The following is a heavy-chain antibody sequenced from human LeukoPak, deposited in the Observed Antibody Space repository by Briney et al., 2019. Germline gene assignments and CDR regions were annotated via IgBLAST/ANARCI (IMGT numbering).Heavy chain of an antibody. J-gene: IGHJ4*02. D-gene: IGHD3-3*01. Sequence: SETLSLTCTVSGGSISSYYWSWIRQPPGKGLEWIGEINHSGSTNYNPSLKSRVTISIDTSKNQFSLKLSSVTAADTAVYYCARHQSWSGYYPRPLDSWGQGTLVTVSS. CDR3: ARHQSWSGYYPRPLDS. V-gene: IGHV4-34*01. CDR2: INHSGST. CDR1: GGSISSYY.